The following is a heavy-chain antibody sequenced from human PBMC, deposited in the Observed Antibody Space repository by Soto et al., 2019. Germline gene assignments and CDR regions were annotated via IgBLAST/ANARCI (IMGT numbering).Heavy chain of an antibody. CDR2: IIPIFGTA. V-gene: IGHV1-69*13. Sequence: SVKVSCKASGGTFSSYASSWVRQAPGQGLEWMGGIIPIFGTANYAQKFPGRVTITADESTSTAYVELSSLRSEDTAVYYCARDIVATIENYYYYGMDVWGQGTTVTVSS. D-gene: IGHD5-12*01. J-gene: IGHJ6*02. CDR1: GGTFSSYA. CDR3: ARDIVATIENYYYYGMDV.